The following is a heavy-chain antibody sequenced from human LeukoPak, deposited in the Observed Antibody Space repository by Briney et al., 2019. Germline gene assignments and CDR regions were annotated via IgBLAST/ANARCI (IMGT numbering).Heavy chain of an antibody. V-gene: IGHV3-9*01. CDR1: GFTFDDYA. D-gene: IGHD3-3*01. CDR3: AKGMEWFPREGYFDY. CDR2: ISWNSGSI. J-gene: IGHJ4*02. Sequence: GGSLRLSCAASGFTFDDYAMHWVRQAPGKGLEWVSGISWNSGSIGYADSVKGRFTISRDNAKNSLYLQMNSLRAEDTALYYCAKGMEWFPREGYFDYWGQGTLVTVSS.